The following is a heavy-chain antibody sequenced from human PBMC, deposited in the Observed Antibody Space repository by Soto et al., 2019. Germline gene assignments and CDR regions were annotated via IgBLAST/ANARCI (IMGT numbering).Heavy chain of an antibody. Sequence: QVQLVESGGGVVQPGRSLRLSCAASGFTFSGYGMHWVRQAPGKGLEWVAVISYDGSNKYYADSVKGRFTISRDNSKNTLYLQMNILRAEDTAVYFDYWGQGTLVNVSS. CDR1: GFTFSGYG. CDR3: Y. CDR2: ISYDGSNK. J-gene: IGHJ4*02. V-gene: IGHV3-30*03.